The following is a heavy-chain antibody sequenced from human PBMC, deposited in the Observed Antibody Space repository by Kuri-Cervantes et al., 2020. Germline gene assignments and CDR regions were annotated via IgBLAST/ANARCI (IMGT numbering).Heavy chain of an antibody. CDR1: GGSFSGYY. V-gene: IGHV4-34*01. D-gene: IGHD6-19*01. Sequence: ESLKISCAVYGGSFSGYYWSWIRQPPGKGLEWIGEINHSESTNYNPSLKSRVTISVDTSKNQFSLKPSSVTAADTAVYYCARIRAVAGTRLYYYYYGMDVWGQGTTVTVSS. CDR3: ARIRAVAGTRLYYYYYGMDV. J-gene: IGHJ6*02. CDR2: INHSEST.